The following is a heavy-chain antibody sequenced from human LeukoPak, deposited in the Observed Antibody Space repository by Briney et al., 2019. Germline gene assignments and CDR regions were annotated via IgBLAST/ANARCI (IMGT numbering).Heavy chain of an antibody. Sequence: SETLSLTCTVSGVSISSHYYSWIRQPPGKGLEWIGYIYYSGSTNYNPSLKSRVTISVDTSKNQFSLKLSSVTAADTAVYYCARGGDGYKFHWFDPWGQGTLVTVSS. J-gene: IGHJ5*02. CDR2: IYYSGST. V-gene: IGHV4-59*08. CDR1: GVSISSHY. CDR3: ARGGDGYKFHWFDP. D-gene: IGHD5-24*01.